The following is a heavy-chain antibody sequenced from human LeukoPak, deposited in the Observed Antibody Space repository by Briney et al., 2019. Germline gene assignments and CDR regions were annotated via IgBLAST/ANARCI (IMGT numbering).Heavy chain of an antibody. CDR1: GYTFTGYY. CDR3: ARGGFGYDYVWGCFILNY. J-gene: IGHJ4*02. D-gene: IGHD3-16*01. CDR2: INPNSGGT. Sequence: ASVKVSCKASGYTFTGYYMHWVRQAPGQGLEWMGWINPNSGGTNYAQKFQGRVTMTRDTSISTAYMELSRLRSDDTAVYYCARGGFGYDYVWGCFILNYWGQGTLVTVFS. V-gene: IGHV1-2*02.